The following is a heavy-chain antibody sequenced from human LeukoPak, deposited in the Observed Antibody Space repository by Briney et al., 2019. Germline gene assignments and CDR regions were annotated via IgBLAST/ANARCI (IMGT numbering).Heavy chain of an antibody. CDR3: AKRSGYTTGWFSDF. V-gene: IGHV3-23*01. CDR1: GFSFSSYA. J-gene: IGHJ4*02. Sequence: PGGSLRPSCAASGFSFSSYAMSWVRQAPGKGLEWVSSISGSGDNTYYAESVKGRFTISRDNSKNTLFLQMNSLRAEDTAVFYCAKRSGYTTGWFSDFWGQGTLVTVSS. D-gene: IGHD6-19*01. CDR2: ISGSGDNT.